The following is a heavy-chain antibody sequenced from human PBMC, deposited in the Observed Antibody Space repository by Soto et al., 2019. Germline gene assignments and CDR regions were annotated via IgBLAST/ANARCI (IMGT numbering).Heavy chain of an antibody. V-gene: IGHV3-33*01. CDR1: GFTFSNYG. D-gene: IGHD6-19*01. CDR3: ARDDIPGRAVAIYGMDV. CDR2: IWYDGSNK. Sequence: LRLSCAASGFTFSNYGMHWVRQAPGKGLEWVAVIWYDGSNKYYADPVKGRFTISRDNSKNTLYLQINSLRAEDTAVYYCARDDIPGRAVAIYGMDVWGQGTTVTVSS. J-gene: IGHJ6*02.